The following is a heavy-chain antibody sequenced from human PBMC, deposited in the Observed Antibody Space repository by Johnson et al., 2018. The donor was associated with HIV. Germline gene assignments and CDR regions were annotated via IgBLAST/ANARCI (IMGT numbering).Heavy chain of an antibody. V-gene: IGHV3-49*03. Sequence: EVQLVESGGGLVQPGRSLRLSCKFSGFTFGDYAMTWFRQAPGKGLEWVGFIRSKPYGGTTEYAASVKGRFTISRDDSKTIAYLQMNSLKIEDTAVYYCTRDRRQKRLRLGDLSLPPLPYDETFDIWGQGTMVTVSS. CDR1: GFTFGDYA. J-gene: IGHJ3*02. CDR2: IRSKPYGGTT. CDR3: TRDRRQKRLRLGDLSLPPLPYDETFDI. D-gene: IGHD3-16*02.